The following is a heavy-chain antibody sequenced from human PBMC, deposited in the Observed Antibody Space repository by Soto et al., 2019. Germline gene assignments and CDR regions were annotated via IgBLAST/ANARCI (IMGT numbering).Heavy chain of an antibody. D-gene: IGHD3-22*01. CDR1: GFTFITYG. J-gene: IGHJ4*02. Sequence: QVQLVESGGGVVQPGKSLRLSCAASGFTFITYGIHWVRQAPGKGLEWVALISYDGGSKYYGDSVKGRFIISRDNSHNTVSLQMNSLRADDTAVYFCAKEQLAMTVVVADYFDSWGQGTLVTVSS. CDR3: AKEQLAMTVVVADYFDS. CDR2: ISYDGGSK. V-gene: IGHV3-30*18.